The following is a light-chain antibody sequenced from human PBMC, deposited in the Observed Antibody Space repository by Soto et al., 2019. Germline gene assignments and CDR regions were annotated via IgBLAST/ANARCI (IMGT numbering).Light chain of an antibody. Sequence: DIQMTQSPSTLSASVGDRVTITCRASQSISSWLAWYQQKPGKAPKLLIYDASSLESGVPSRLSGSGSGTEFTLTISSLQPDDFATYYCQQYNSYVTFGGGTKVEIK. J-gene: IGKJ4*01. CDR2: DAS. CDR3: QQYNSYVT. V-gene: IGKV1-5*01. CDR1: QSISSW.